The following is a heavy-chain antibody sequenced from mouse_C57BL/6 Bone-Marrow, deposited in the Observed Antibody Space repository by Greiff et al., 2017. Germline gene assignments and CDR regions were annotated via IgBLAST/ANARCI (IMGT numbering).Heavy chain of an antibody. J-gene: IGHJ2*01. Sequence: QVQLLQSGAELVRPGTSVKMSCTASGYTFTNYWIGWANQTPGHGLEWIGAIYPGGGYTNYNEKFKGKATLTADKSSSTAYMQFSSVTSEDSAIDYCAREGYYFDYWGQGTTLTVSS. CDR2: IYPGGGYT. CDR3: AREGYYFDY. CDR1: GYTFTNYW. V-gene: IGHV1-63*01.